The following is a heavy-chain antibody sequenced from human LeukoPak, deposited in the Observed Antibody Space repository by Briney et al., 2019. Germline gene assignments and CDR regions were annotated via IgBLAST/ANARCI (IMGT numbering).Heavy chain of an antibody. CDR3: ARGPPGFWSVMDV. J-gene: IGHJ6*03. CDR1: GFTFSSYW. V-gene: IGHV3-74*01. Sequence: GGPLRLSCAASGFTFSSYWMHWVRQAPGKGLVWVSRINSDGSSTSYADSVKGRFTISRDNAKNTLYLQMNSLRAEDTAVYYCARGPPGFWSVMDVWGKGTTVTVSS. D-gene: IGHD3-3*01. CDR2: INSDGSST.